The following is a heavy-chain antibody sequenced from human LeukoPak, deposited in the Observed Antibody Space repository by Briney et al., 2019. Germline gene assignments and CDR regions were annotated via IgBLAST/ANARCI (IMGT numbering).Heavy chain of an antibody. J-gene: IGHJ4*02. D-gene: IGHD3-22*01. CDR2: INPSGGST. Sequence: ASVKVSCKASGGTFSSYAISWVRQAPGQGLEWMGIINPSGGSTSYAQKFQGRVTMTRDTSTSTVYMELSSLRSEDTAVYYCAREYYDSSGYYFYVDYWGQGTLVTVSS. V-gene: IGHV1-46*01. CDR3: AREYYDSSGYYFYVDY. CDR1: GGTFSSYA.